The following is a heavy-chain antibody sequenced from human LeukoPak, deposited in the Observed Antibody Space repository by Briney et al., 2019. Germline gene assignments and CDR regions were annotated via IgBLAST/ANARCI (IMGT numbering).Heavy chain of an antibody. CDR1: GFPFSSYW. V-gene: IGHV3-7*01. Sequence: GGSLRLSCVASGFPFSSYWMTWVRQAPGKGLEWVANIKQDGSKKSYVDSVKGRFTISRDNAKNTLYLQMNSLRLEDTAVYYRARENLAAAADYWGQGTVVTVSS. CDR2: IKQDGSKK. CDR3: ARENLAAAADY. D-gene: IGHD6-25*01. J-gene: IGHJ4*02.